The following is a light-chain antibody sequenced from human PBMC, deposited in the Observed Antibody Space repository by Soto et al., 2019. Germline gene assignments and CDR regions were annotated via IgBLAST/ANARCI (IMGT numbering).Light chain of an antibody. V-gene: IGLV2-14*01. J-gene: IGLJ1*01. Sequence: QSALTQPASVSGSPGQSITISCTGTSSDIGSYNFVSWYQQYPDKAPKLMIYGVTNRPSGVSDRFSGSKTGNTASLTISGLQAEDEAAYYCFSHRSGNSHVFGTGTKVTVL. CDR1: SSDIGSYNF. CDR2: GVT. CDR3: FSHRSGNSHV.